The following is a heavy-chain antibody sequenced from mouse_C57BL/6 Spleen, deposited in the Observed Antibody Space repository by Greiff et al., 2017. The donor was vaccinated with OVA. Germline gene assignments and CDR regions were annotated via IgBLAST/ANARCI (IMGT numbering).Heavy chain of an antibody. CDR2: INYDGSST. D-gene: IGHD2-4*01. J-gene: IGHJ4*01. V-gene: IGHV5-16*01. CDR3: AREGIYYDYDYAMDY. CDR1: GFTFSDYY. Sequence: LQQSEGGLVQPGSSMKLSCTASGFTFSDYYMAWVRQVPEKGLEWVANINYDGSSTYYLDSLKSRFIISRDNAKNILYLQMSSLKSEDTATYYCAREGIYYDYDYAMDYWGQGTSVTVSS.